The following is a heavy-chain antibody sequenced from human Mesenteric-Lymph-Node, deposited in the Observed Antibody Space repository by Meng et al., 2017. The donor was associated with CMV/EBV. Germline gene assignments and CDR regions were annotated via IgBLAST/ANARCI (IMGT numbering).Heavy chain of an antibody. V-gene: IGHV3-11*01. CDR1: GFTFSDYY. CDR3: TRGNFD. J-gene: IGHJ4*02. CDR2: ISNSGSIM. D-gene: IGHD2-21*01. Sequence: GESLKIACVASGFTFSDYYMSWIRQAPGKGLEWVSYISNSGSIMYYADSVKGRFTISRDNAKNSLYLQMNSLRDEDTAVYYCTRGNFDWGQGALVTVSS.